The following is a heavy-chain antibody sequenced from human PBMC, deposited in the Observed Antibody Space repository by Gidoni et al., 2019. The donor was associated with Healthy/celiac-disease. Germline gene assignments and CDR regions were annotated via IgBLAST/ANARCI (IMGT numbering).Heavy chain of an antibody. V-gene: IGHV4-61*02. CDR1: GGSISSGSYY. CDR2: IYTSGST. Sequence: QVQLQESGPGLVKPSQTLSLTCTVSGGSISSGSYYWSWIRQPAGKGLEWIGRIYTSGSTNYNPPLKSRVTISVDTSKNQFSLKLSSVTAADTAVYYCAGGIAVAGGHYYYYGMDVWGQGTTVTVSS. J-gene: IGHJ6*02. D-gene: IGHD6-19*01. CDR3: AGGIAVAGGHYYYYGMDV.